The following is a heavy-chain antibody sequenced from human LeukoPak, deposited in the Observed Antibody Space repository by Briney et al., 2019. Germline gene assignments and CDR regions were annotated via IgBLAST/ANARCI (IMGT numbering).Heavy chain of an antibody. V-gene: IGHV3-23*01. CDR3: AKDRHSSGWYKSFDY. D-gene: IGHD6-13*01. CDR2: ISDSGGST. J-gene: IGHJ4*02. Sequence: PGGSLRLSCAASGFSFSSYAMSWVRQAPGKGLEWASGISDSGGSTSYADSVKGRFTISRDNSKNTLYLQMNSLRAEDTAVYYCAKDRHSSGWYKSFDYWGQGTLVTVSS. CDR1: GFSFSSYA.